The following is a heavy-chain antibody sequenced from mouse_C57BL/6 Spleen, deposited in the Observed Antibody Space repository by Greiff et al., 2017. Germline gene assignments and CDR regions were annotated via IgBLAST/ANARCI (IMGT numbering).Heavy chain of an antibody. D-gene: IGHD2-5*01. Sequence: QVQLQQPGAELVMPGASVKLSCKASGYTFPSYWMHWVKQRPGQGLEWIGEIDPSDSYTNYNQKFKGKSTLTVDKSSSTAYMQLSSLTSEDSAVYYCARRETYYSNYWYFDVWGTGTTVTVSS. V-gene: IGHV1-69*01. CDR2: IDPSDSYT. CDR3: ARRETYYSNYWYFDV. CDR1: GYTFPSYW. J-gene: IGHJ1*03.